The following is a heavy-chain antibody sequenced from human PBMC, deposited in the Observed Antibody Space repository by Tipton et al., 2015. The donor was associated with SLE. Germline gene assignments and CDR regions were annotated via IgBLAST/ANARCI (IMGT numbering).Heavy chain of an antibody. CDR3: ARARHGGAEYFEH. D-gene: IGHD3-3*01. Sequence: TLSPTCTVSGGSISSYYWSWIRQPPGKGLEWIGYIYDIGSTNYNPSLKSRVTMSVDTSENQLSLKLTFVTAADTAVYYCARARHGGAEYFEHWGQGTLVTVSS. CDR2: IYDIGST. CDR1: GGSISSYY. V-gene: IGHV4-59*01. J-gene: IGHJ1*01.